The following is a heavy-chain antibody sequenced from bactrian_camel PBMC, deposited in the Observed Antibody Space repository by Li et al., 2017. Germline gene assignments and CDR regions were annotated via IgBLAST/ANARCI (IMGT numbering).Heavy chain of an antibody. V-gene: IGHV3S31*01. D-gene: IGHD4*01. J-gene: IGHJ4*01. Sequence: VQLVESGGGSVQAGGSLSLSCAASGFTFSSSAMSWVRQAPGKGLEWVSAINSGGGSTYYADSVKGRFTISRDNAKNTLYLQMNSLKPEDTAMYYCAADYDRATIATMWWDREYEYNYWGQGTQVTVS. CDR1: GFTFSSSA. CDR2: INSGGGST. CDR3: AADYDRATIATMWWDREYEYNY.